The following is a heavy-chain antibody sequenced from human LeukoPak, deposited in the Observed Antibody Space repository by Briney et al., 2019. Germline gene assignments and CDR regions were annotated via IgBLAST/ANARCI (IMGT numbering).Heavy chain of an antibody. CDR2: TRTNNGYT. D-gene: IGHD3-9*01. CDR1: GYTFSTYG. V-gene: IGHV1-18*01. Sequence: ASVKVSCKASGYTFSTYGLSWVRQAPGQGLEWMGWTRTNNGYTNYVQSLQGRVTMTADTSTSTAYMELRSLRSDDTAVYYCARVYNILTGYSTYYYYIDVWGKGTTVTVSS. CDR3: ARVYNILTGYSTYYYYIDV. J-gene: IGHJ6*03.